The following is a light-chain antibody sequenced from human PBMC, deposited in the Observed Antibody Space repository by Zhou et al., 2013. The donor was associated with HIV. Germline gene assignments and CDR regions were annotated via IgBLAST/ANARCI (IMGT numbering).Light chain of an antibody. CDR3: QQTYSNSPIT. J-gene: IGKJ5*01. Sequence: DFQLTQSPASLSASVGDKVTITCRASQDIGHSLAWYQQRPGKVPRLLIYDTSNLQSGVPSRFSGSGSGTDFTLTITSLQPEDFATYYCQQTYSNSPITFGQGTRLGIK. V-gene: IGKV1-27*01. CDR1: QDIGHS. CDR2: DTS.